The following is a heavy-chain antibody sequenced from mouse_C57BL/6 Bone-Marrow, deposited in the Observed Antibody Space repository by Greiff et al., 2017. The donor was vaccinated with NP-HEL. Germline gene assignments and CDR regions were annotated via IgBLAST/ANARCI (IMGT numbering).Heavy chain of an antibody. CDR1: GFTFSDYG. J-gene: IGHJ4*01. Sequence: DVHLVESGGGLVKPGGSLKLSCAASGFTFSDYGMHWVRQAPEKGLEWVAYISSGSSTIYYADTVKGRFTISRDNAKNTLFLQMTSLRSEDTAMYYCATLLLRGAMDYWGQGTSVTVSS. CDR3: ATLLLRGAMDY. D-gene: IGHD1-1*01. CDR2: ISSGSSTI. V-gene: IGHV5-17*01.